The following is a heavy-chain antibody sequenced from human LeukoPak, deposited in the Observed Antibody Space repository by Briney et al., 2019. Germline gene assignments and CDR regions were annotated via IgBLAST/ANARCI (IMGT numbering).Heavy chain of an antibody. V-gene: IGHV1-69*06. J-gene: IGHJ4*02. D-gene: IGHD6-6*01. CDR1: GGTFSSYA. CDR3: ARDAYSSSFPYFDY. Sequence: SVKVSCKSSGGTFSSYAISWVRQAPGQGLEWMGGIIPIFGTANYAQKFQGRVTITADKSTSTAYMELSSLRSEDTAVYYCARDAYSSSFPYFDYWGQGTLVTVSS. CDR2: IIPIFGTA.